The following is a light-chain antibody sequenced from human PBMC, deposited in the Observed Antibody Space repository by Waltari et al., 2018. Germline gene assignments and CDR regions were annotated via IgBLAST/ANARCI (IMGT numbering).Light chain of an antibody. CDR3: QQTYTLPPWT. CDR2: AAS. J-gene: IGKJ1*01. Sequence: DIQMTQSPSSLSASVGDRVTITCRTSQTSSSYVNWYQQKPGKAPEVLIFAASSLQRGVPARFRGSGSGTEVTLTITSLQPEDFATYYCQQTYTLPPWTFGQGTKVEFK. CDR1: QTSSSY. V-gene: IGKV1-39*01.